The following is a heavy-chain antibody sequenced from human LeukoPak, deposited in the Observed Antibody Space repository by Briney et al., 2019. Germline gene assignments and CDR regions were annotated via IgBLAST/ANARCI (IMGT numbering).Heavy chain of an antibody. V-gene: IGHV4-4*02. Sequence: SETLSLTCAVSGGSLSSSNWWRWVRQPPGKGLEWIGEIYHSGSTNYNPSLKSRVTISVDKSNNQFSLKLSSVTAADTAVYYCASLQVRLWDDFDIWGQGTMVTVSS. CDR3: ASLQVRLWDDFDI. CDR1: GGSLSSSNW. D-gene: IGHD2-2*01. J-gene: IGHJ3*02. CDR2: IYHSGST.